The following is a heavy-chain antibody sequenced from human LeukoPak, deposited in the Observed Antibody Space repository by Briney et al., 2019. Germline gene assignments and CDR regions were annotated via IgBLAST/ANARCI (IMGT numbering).Heavy chain of an antibody. Sequence: GESLRIARKGSGYSFTSYWITWVRQMPGKGLEWMGRIDPGDSYSNYSPSFQGHVTISADKSINPAYLQWSSLKASDPAMYYCARLRGSGPYYYGGLDVWGKGTTVTVSS. CDR3: ARLRGSGPYYYGGLDV. CDR1: GYSFTSYW. V-gene: IGHV5-10-1*01. D-gene: IGHD3-10*01. CDR2: IDPGDSYS. J-gene: IGHJ6*04.